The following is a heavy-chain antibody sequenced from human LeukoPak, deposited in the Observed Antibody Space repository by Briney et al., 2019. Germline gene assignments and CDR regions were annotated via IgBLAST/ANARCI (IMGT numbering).Heavy chain of an antibody. J-gene: IGHJ4*02. CDR1: GFTFSSYA. V-gene: IGHV3-48*01. CDR3: ARGNSGQSSLIDF. Sequence: PGGSLRLSCAASGFTFSSYAMSWVRQAPGKGLEWVSYITSSSTTIYYADSVKGRFTISRDNAKNSLYLQMSSLRAEDTAVYYCARGNSGQSSLIDFWGQGTLVTVSS. D-gene: IGHD6-25*01. CDR2: ITSSSTTI.